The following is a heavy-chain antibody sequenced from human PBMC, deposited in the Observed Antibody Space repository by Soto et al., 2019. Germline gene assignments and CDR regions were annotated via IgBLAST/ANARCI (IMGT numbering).Heavy chain of an antibody. CDR2: MNPHSRTT. V-gene: IGHV1-8*01. J-gene: IGHJ4*02. CDR1: GDTFTRYE. D-gene: IGHD3-3*01. Sequence: QVQLVQSGAEVKRPGASVKVSCKASGDTFTRYEINWVRQAPGQGLEWMGWMNPHSRTTGLAQKFQGRLTLTRETSITTAYMELTSLRSNDTAVYNSPSGGGVTTILPHFWGQGTLVTVSS. CDR3: PSGGGVTTILPHF.